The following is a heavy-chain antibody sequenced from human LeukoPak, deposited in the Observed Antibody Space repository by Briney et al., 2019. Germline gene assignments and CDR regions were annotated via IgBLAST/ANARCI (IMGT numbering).Heavy chain of an antibody. D-gene: IGHD5/OR15-5a*01. CDR2: INHSGST. CDR1: GGSFSGYY. J-gene: IGHJ5*02. V-gene: IGHV4-34*01. Sequence: SETLSLTCAVYGGSFSGYYWSWIRQPPGKGLEWIGEINHSGSTNYNPSLKSRVTISVDTSKNQFSLKLSSVTAADTAVYYRASRKFLRPKLYWFDPWGQGTLVTVSS. CDR3: ASRKFLRPKLYWFDP.